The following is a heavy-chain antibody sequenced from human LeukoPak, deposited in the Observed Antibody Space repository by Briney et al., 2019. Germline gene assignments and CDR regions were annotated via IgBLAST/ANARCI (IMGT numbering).Heavy chain of an antibody. Sequence: ASVKVSCKASGYTFTGYYMHWVRQAPGQGLEWMGWINPNSGGTNYAQKFQGRVTMTRDTSISTAYMELSRLRSDDTAVYYCARDLYGDYAFDYWGQGTLVTVSS. D-gene: IGHD4-17*01. J-gene: IGHJ4*02. CDR3: ARDLYGDYAFDY. CDR1: GYTFTGYY. V-gene: IGHV1-2*02. CDR2: INPNSGGT.